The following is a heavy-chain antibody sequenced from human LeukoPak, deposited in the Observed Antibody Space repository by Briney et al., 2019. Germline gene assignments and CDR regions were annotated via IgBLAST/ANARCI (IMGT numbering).Heavy chain of an antibody. D-gene: IGHD6-13*01. V-gene: IGHV3-30*01. CDR3: AREEQELVRDYYYYMDV. Sequence: PGRSLRLSCAASGFIFSNFAMHWVRQAPGKGLDWVALISYDGSHTYYADSMKGRFTISRDNSRNVLYLQMNSLRGDDSAVYYCAREEQELVRDYYYYMDVWGKGTTVTVSS. CDR2: ISYDGSHT. CDR1: GFIFSNFA. J-gene: IGHJ6*03.